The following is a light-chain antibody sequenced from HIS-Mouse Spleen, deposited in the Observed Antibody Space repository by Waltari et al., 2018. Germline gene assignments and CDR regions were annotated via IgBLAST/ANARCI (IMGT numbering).Light chain of an antibody. CDR2: EGS. J-gene: IGLJ1*01. Sequence: QSALTQPASVSGSPGQSITISCTGTSSDVGSYNLVSWYQQHPGKAPKIMIYEGSKRPSGVSNRFSGSKSGNTASLTISGLQAEDEADYYCCSYAGSREVFGTGTKVTVL. V-gene: IGLV2-23*01. CDR1: SSDVGSYNL. CDR3: CSYAGSREV.